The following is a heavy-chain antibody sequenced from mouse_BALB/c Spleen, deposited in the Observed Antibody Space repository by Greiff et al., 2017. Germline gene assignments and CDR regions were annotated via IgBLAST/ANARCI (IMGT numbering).Heavy chain of an antibody. CDR3: ARGDYYAMDD. CDR1: GFTFSSYA. CDR2: ISSGGSYT. V-gene: IGHV5-9-4*01. Sequence: EVKLMESGGGLVKPGGSLKLSCAASGFTFSSYAMSWVRQSPEKRLEWVAEISSGGSYTYYPDTVTGRFTISRDNAKNTLYLEMSSLRSEDTAMYYCARGDYYAMDDWGQGTTVTGSS. J-gene: IGHJ4*01.